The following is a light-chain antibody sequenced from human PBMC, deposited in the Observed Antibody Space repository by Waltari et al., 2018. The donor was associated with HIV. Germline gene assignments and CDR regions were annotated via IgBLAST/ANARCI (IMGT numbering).Light chain of an antibody. CDR2: AVN. J-gene: IGLJ3*02. CDR3: NSYTSISTWV. Sequence: QSPLTQPASVSVSPGQSITISCPGSSSDVGSYSYFSWYQQHPGKAPKLIIYAVNYRPSGVSNRFSGSKSGNTASLTISGLQAEDEADYYCNSYTSISTWVFGGGTKLTVL. V-gene: IGLV2-14*01. CDR1: SSDVGSYSY.